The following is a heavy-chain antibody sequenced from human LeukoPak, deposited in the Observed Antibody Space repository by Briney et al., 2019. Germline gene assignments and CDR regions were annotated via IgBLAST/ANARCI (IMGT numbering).Heavy chain of an antibody. CDR1: GYSISSGYY. CDR2: IHYTRST. D-gene: IGHD1-26*01. CDR3: AREGVLGAVDY. J-gene: IGHJ4*02. Sequence: SETLSLTCTVSGYSISSGYYWGWIRQPPGKGLEWIGTIHYTRSTYYNPSLKSRVTLSVDTSKNQFSLKLSSVTAADTALYYCAREGVLGAVDYWGQGTLVTVSS. V-gene: IGHV4-38-2*02.